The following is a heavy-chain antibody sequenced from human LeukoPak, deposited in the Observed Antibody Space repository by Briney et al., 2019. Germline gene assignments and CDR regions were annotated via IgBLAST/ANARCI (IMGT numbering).Heavy chain of an antibody. CDR3: ARSPVMLSENWFDP. V-gene: IGHV1-69*13. Sequence: ASVKVSCKASGGTFSSYAISWVRQAPGQGLEWMGGIIPIFGTANYAQKFQGRVTITADESTSTAYMELSSLRSEDTAVYYCARSPVMLSENWFDPWGQGTLVTVSS. J-gene: IGHJ5*02. D-gene: IGHD2-8*01. CDR2: IIPIFGTA. CDR1: GGTFSSYA.